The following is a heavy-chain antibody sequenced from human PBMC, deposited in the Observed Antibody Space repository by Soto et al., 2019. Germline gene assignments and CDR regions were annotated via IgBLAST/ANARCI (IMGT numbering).Heavy chain of an antibody. CDR2: ISSSSSSI. Sequence: GGSLRLSCAASGFTFSSYSMNWVRQAPGKGLVWVSCISSSSSSIQYADSVKGRFTISRDNAKNTLYLQMNSLRAEDTAMYFCTRRGCSTTGCYFTWGRGTLVTVSS. CDR1: GFTFSSYS. J-gene: IGHJ5*02. D-gene: IGHD2-2*01. CDR3: TRRGCSTTGCYFT. V-gene: IGHV3-21*01.